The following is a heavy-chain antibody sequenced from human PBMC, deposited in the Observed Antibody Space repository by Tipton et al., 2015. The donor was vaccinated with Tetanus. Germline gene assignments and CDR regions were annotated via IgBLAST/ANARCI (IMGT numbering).Heavy chain of an antibody. CDR3: ARQLGGLDS. CDR1: GASIRGGYY. CDR2: IFYTGSA. J-gene: IGHJ4*02. D-gene: IGHD4-23*01. V-gene: IGHV4-31*03. Sequence: TLSLTCTVSGASIRGGYYWTWIRQFPGKGLERIGYIFYTGSAYYNPSLESRLTMSVDTSENKFSLQLTSVTAADTAVYYCARQLGGLDSWGRGTLVSVSS.